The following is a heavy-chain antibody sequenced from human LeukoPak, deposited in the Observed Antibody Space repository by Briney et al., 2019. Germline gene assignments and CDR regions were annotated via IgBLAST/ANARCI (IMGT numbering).Heavy chain of an antibody. CDR2: ISYGGSNK. CDR1: GFTFSSHG. J-gene: IGHJ4*02. Sequence: PGRSLRLSCAASGFTFSSHGMHWVRRAPGKGLEWVAVISYGGSNKYYADSVKGRFTISRDNAKNSLYLQMNSLRAEDTAVYYCARGRPSSYWGQGTLVTVSS. V-gene: IGHV3-30*03. CDR3: ARGRPSSY.